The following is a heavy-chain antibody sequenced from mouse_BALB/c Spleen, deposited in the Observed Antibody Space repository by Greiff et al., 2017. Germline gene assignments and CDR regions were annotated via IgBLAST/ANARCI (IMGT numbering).Heavy chain of an antibody. CDR1: GDSITSGY. CDR2: ISYSGST. D-gene: IGHD2-14*01. CDR3: ARPRYYRYDREELWYFDV. Sequence: DVKLQESGPSLVKPSQTLSLTCSVTGDSITSGYWNWIRKFPGNKLEYMGYISYSGSTYYNPSLKSRISITRDTSKNQYYLQLNSVTTEDTATYYCARPRYYRYDREELWYFDVWGAGTTVTVSS. V-gene: IGHV3-8*02. J-gene: IGHJ1*01.